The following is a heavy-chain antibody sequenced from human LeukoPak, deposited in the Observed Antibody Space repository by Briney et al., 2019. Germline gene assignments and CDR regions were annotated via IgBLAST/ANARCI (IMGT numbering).Heavy chain of an antibody. D-gene: IGHD3-3*01. CDR1: GFSFSTSW. J-gene: IGHJ3*02. Sequence: PGGSLRLSCTTSGFSFSTSWMSWVRQTPGKGLEWVAFIRYDGSNKYYADSVKGRFTISRDNSKNTLCLQMNSLRAEDTAVYYCAKSLYYDLQSAFDIWGQGTMVTVSS. CDR3: AKSLYYDLQSAFDI. V-gene: IGHV3-30*02. CDR2: IRYDGSNK.